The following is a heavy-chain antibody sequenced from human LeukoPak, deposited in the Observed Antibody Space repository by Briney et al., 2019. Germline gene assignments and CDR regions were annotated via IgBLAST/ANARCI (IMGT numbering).Heavy chain of an antibody. Sequence: PSETLSLTCAVYGGSFSGYYWSWIRQPPGKGLEWIGEINHSGSTSYNPSLKSRVTISVDTSKNQFSLKLSSVTAADTAVYYCARRNPQWLVRGETDYWGQGTLVTVSS. CDR1: GGSFSGYY. CDR3: ARRNPQWLVRGETDY. V-gene: IGHV4-34*01. CDR2: INHSGST. J-gene: IGHJ4*02. D-gene: IGHD6-19*01.